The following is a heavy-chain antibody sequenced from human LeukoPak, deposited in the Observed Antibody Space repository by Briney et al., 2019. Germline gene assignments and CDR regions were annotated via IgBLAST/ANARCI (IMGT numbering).Heavy chain of an antibody. Sequence: GGSLRLSCVASGFTLGRNYMHWVRQAPGKGLVWVSGINMDGSDTSYADFVKGRFTVSRDNAKNTLYVQMNSLRADDTAVYYCARGVYYAMDVWGQGTTVTVSS. CDR2: INMDGSDT. CDR1: GFTLGRNY. V-gene: IGHV3-74*01. CDR3: ARGVYYAMDV. J-gene: IGHJ6*02. D-gene: IGHD3-16*01.